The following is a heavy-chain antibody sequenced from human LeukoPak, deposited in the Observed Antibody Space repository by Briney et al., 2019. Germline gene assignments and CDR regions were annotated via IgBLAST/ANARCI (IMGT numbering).Heavy chain of an antibody. J-gene: IGHJ4*02. CDR2: IYSDGST. Sequence: PGGSLRLSCAASRFTVSSNYMSWVRQAPGKGLEWVSVIYSDGSTYYADSVKGRFTMSRDNSKNTLCLQMNSLRAEDTAVYYCARDGAYGPRLRSYWGQGTLVTVSS. CDR3: ARDGAYGPRLRSY. V-gene: IGHV3-66*02. D-gene: IGHD3-10*01. CDR1: RFTVSSNY.